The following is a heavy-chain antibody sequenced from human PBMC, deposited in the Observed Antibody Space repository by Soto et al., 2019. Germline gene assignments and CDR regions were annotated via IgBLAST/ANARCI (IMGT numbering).Heavy chain of an antibody. J-gene: IGHJ6*04. CDR3: ARPVGEYYDFWSGYMDV. Sequence: GGSLRLSCAASGFTFSSYWMSWVRQAPGKGLEWVANIKQDGSEKYYVDSVKGRFTISRDNAKNSLYLQMNSLRAEDTAVYYCARPVGEYYDFWSGYMDVWGKGTTVNVSS. CDR2: IKQDGSEK. V-gene: IGHV3-7*01. D-gene: IGHD3-3*01. CDR1: GFTFSSYW.